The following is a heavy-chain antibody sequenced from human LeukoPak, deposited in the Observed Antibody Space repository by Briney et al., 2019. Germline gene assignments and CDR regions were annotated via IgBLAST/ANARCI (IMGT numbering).Heavy chain of an antibody. Sequence: GGSLRLSCAASGFTFTTYWMSWVRQAPGKGLEWVANIKQDGTERYYVDSVKGRFTISRDNVKNSLYLQMNSLRVEDTALYYCARDATTAVGWVYMDVWGKGTTVTISS. CDR1: GFTFTTYW. D-gene: IGHD6-13*01. CDR3: ARDATTAVGWVYMDV. CDR2: IKQDGTER. J-gene: IGHJ6*03. V-gene: IGHV3-7*01.